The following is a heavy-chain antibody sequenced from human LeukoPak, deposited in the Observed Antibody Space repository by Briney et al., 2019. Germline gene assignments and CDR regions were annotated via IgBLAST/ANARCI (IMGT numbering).Heavy chain of an antibody. J-gene: IGHJ6*04. CDR3: ARDPRAVVVPTDV. V-gene: IGHV3-21*01. CDR2: ISSSSSYI. Sequence: PGGSLRLSCAASGFTFSSYSMNWVRQAPGKGLEWVSSISSSSSYIYYADSVKGRFTISRDNAKNSLYLQMNSLRAEDTAVYYCARDPRAVVVPTDVWGKGTTVTVSS. CDR1: GFTFSSYS. D-gene: IGHD2-2*01.